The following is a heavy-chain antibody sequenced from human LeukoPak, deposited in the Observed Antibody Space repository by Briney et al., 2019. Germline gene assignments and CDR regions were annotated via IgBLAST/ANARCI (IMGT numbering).Heavy chain of an antibody. Sequence: RSETLSLTCAVYGGSFSDYYWSWIRQPPGKGLEWIGEINHSGSTNYNPSLNSRVTSSVDTSKNQISLNLTALAAADTAVYCCAIHRRYSVSQIYYPLGVWGQGRMAIVSS. J-gene: IGHJ3*01. V-gene: IGHV4-34*01. CDR3: AIHRRYSVSQIYYPLGV. CDR1: GGSFSDYY. D-gene: IGHD3-10*01. CDR2: INHSGST.